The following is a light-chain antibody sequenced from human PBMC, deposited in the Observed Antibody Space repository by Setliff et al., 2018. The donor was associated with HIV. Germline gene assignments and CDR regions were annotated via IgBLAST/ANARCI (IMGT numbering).Light chain of an antibody. CDR2: EAT. J-gene: IGLJ2*01. CDR3: CSFAGDTIYVL. Sequence: QSVLTQPASVSGSPGQSITISCTRTSSDIGNSNLVSWYQQHPGKAPKLIIYEATQRPSGFSNRFSGSKSGNTASLTISGLQAEDEADYYCCSFAGDTIYVLFGGGTKVTVL. CDR1: SSDIGNSNL. V-gene: IGLV2-23*01.